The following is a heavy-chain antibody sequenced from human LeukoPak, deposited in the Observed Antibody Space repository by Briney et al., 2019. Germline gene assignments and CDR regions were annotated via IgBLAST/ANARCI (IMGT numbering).Heavy chain of an antibody. V-gene: IGHV7-4-1*02. CDR3: ARAPIFYYYYGMDV. Sequence: GASVKVSCKASGYTFTSYAMNWVRQAPGQGLEWMGWINTNTGNPTYAQGFTGRFVFSLDTSVSTAYLQISSLKAEDTAVYYCARAPIFYYYYGMDVWGQGTTVTVSS. D-gene: IGHD3-9*01. J-gene: IGHJ6*02. CDR1: GYTFTSYA. CDR2: INTNTGNP.